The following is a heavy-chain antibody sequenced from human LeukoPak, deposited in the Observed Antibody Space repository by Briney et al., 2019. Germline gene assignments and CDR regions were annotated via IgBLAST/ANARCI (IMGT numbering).Heavy chain of an antibody. Sequence: ASVKVSCKASGGTFSSYAISWVRQAPGQGLEWMGGIIPIFGTANYAQKFQGRVTITADKSTSTAYMELSSLRSEDTAVYYCATIGYCSSTNCYGLFVDVWGKGTTVTVSS. CDR1: GGTFSSYA. J-gene: IGHJ6*04. CDR2: IIPIFGTA. V-gene: IGHV1-69*06. CDR3: ATIGYCSSTNCYGLFVDV. D-gene: IGHD2-2*01.